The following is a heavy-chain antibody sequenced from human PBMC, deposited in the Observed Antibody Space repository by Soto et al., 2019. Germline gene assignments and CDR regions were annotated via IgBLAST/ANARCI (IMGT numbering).Heavy chain of an antibody. CDR3: AKDDSLEWFFPLDA. J-gene: IGHJ5*02. CDR2: ISGGGSDT. D-gene: IGHD3-3*01. Sequence: EVHLLESGGGLVQPGGSLRLSCSASGFTFRSYAMSRVRQAPGKGLEWVSGISGGGSDTYYSDSVRGRFTISRDNSKNTLDLQMNSLRVEDSAVYFCAKDDSLEWFFPLDAWGQGTLVTVSS. CDR1: GFTFRSYA. V-gene: IGHV3-23*01.